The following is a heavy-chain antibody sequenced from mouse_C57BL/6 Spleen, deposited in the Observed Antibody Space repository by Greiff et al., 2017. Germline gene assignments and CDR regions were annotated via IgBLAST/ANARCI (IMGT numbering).Heavy chain of an antibody. D-gene: IGHD1-1*01. CDR2: IRLKSDNYAT. J-gene: IGHJ4*01. Sequence: EVKLVESGGGLVQPGGSMKLSCVASGFTFSNYWMNWVRQSPEKGLEWVAQIRLKSDNYATHYAVSVKGRFTISRDDSKSSVYLQMNNLRAEDTGIYYCTKETTVEGYAMDYWGQGTSVTVSS. CDR1: GFTFSNYW. V-gene: IGHV6-3*01. CDR3: TKETTVEGYAMDY.